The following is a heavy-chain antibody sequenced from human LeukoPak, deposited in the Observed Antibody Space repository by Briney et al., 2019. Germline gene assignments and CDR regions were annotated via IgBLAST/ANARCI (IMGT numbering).Heavy chain of an antibody. D-gene: IGHD3-3*01. CDR1: GFTFSNYL. Sequence: PGGSLRLSCAASGFTFSNYLMHWVRQTPGKGLEWVSAISGSGGSTYYADSVKGWFTISRDNSKNTLYLQMNSLRAEDTAVYYCAKVKRGEYDFWSGYYEIYYYYGMDVWGQGTTVTVSS. J-gene: IGHJ6*02. V-gene: IGHV3-23*01. CDR3: AKVKRGEYDFWSGYYEIYYYYGMDV. CDR2: ISGSGGST.